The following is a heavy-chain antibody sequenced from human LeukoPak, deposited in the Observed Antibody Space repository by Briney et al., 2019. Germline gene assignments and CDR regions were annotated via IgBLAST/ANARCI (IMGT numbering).Heavy chain of an antibody. D-gene: IGHD6-13*01. J-gene: IGHJ4*02. CDR2: IIPIFGTA. V-gene: IGHV1-69*06. CDR1: GGTFSSYA. Sequence: SVKVSCKASGGTFSSYAISWVRQAPGQGLEWMGGIIPIFGTANYAQKFQGRVTITADKSTSTAYMEPSSLRSEDTAVYYCASPSYGSSWYEPATQFDYWGQGTLVTVSS. CDR3: ASPSYGSSWYEPATQFDY.